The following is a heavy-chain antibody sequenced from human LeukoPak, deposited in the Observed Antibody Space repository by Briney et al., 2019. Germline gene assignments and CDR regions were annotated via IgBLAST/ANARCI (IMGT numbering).Heavy chain of an antibody. CDR1: GFSFSNNE. CDR3: ARTTEGGGRLGAFDI. D-gene: IGHD4-17*01. Sequence: GGSLRLSCEASGFSFSNNEMNWVRQAPGRGLEWVSYISRGGGTIYYADSVKGRFTLSRDNVQNSLYLQMNSLRAEDTAVYYCARTTEGGGRLGAFDIWGQGTMVTVSS. CDR2: ISRGGGTI. V-gene: IGHV3-48*03. J-gene: IGHJ3*02.